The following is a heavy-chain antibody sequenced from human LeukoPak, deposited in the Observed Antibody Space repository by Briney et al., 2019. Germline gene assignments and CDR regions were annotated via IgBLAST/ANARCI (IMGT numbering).Heavy chain of an antibody. CDR1: GFTFSGYE. CDR3: AREGMVATFDY. CDR2: ISSSSSYI. D-gene: IGHD5-12*01. V-gene: IGHV3-21*01. J-gene: IGHJ4*02. Sequence: GGSLRLSCAASGFTFSGYEMNWVRQAPGKGLEWVSSISSSSSYIYYADSVKGRFTISRDKAKNSLYLQMNSLRAEDTAIYYCAREGMVATFDYWGQGTLVTVSS.